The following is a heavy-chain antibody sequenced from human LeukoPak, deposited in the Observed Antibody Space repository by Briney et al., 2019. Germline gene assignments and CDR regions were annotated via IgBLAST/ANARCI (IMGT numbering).Heavy chain of an antibody. Sequence: SETLSLTCTVYGGSISSYYWSWIRQPPGKGMEWIGYIYYSGSTNYNPSLKSRVTISVDTSKNQFSLKLSSVTAADTAVYYCARHATDFWSGYQTLGRGNWFDPWGQGTLVTVSS. CDR1: GGSISSYY. V-gene: IGHV4-59*08. CDR2: IYYSGST. CDR3: ARHATDFWSGYQTLGRGNWFDP. J-gene: IGHJ5*02. D-gene: IGHD3-3*01.